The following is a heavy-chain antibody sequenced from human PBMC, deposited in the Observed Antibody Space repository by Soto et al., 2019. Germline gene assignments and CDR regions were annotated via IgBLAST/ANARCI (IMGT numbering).Heavy chain of an antibody. CDR3: TREPSMYGDYWGTCVY. D-gene: IGHD4-17*01. Sequence: QVQLVESGGGVVQPGRSLRLSCAASGFTFSTYVMHWVRQAPGKGLEWVAVIWYDGSNEYYADSVKGRFTISRDNSKSTLYLQMNSLRAEDTAVYYCTREPSMYGDYWGTCVYCGQGTLVTVSS. V-gene: IGHV3-33*01. CDR2: IWYDGSNE. CDR1: GFTFSTYV. J-gene: IGHJ4*02.